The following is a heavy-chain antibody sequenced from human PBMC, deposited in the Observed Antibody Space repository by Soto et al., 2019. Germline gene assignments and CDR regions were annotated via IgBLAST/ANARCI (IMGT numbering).Heavy chain of an antibody. CDR3: AKDPYNLRIQLWFDY. Sequence: PSETLSLTCTVSGGSISSYYWSWIRQPPGKGLEWIGYIYYSGSTNYNPSLKSRVTISVDTSKNQFSLKLSSVTAADTAVYYCAKDPYNLRIQLWFDYWGQGTLVTVSS. CDR2: IYYSGST. V-gene: IGHV4-59*01. D-gene: IGHD5-18*01. CDR1: GGSISSYY. J-gene: IGHJ4*02.